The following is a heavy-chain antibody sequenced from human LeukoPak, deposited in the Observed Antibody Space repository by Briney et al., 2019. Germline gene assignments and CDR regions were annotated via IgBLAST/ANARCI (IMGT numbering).Heavy chain of an antibody. V-gene: IGHV3-23*01. J-gene: IGHJ1*01. CDR3: AKSVSGYHEYFQY. D-gene: IGHD5-12*01. CDR1: GFTFSSYA. CDR2: IKGSGGST. Sequence: PGGSLRLSCAASGFTFSSYAMSWVRQAPGKGLEWVSSIKGSGGSTYYADSVKGRFTISRDNSKNTLYLQMNSLRADDTAVYYCAKSVSGYHEYFQYWGQGTLVTVSS.